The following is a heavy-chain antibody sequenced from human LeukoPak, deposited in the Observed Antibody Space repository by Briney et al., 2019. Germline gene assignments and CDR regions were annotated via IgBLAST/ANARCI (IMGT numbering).Heavy chain of an antibody. CDR2: IAGGGGST. V-gene: IGHV3-23*01. D-gene: IGHD2-21*02. CDR3: AKKNIDSGDLCFDP. Sequence: GGSLRLSCVASGFTFSISAMTWVRQAPGKGLEWVSLIAGGGGSTYYAESVTGRFTVSRDNSKNTLYLQMNSVRAEDTAIYYCAKKNIDSGDLCFDPWGQGTLVTVSS. J-gene: IGHJ5*02. CDR1: GFTFSISA.